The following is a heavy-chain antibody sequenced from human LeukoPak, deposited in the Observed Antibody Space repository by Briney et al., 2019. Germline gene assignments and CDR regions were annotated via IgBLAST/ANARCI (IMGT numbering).Heavy chain of an antibody. CDR3: ARGAGYNYPYYFDY. Sequence: GGSLRLSCAASGFAFSSYAISWVRQAPGKGLEWVSSISGSGGSTYYADSVKGRFTISRDNFKNTLYLQMNSLRVEDTAVYYCARGAGYNYPYYFDYWGQGTLVTVSS. D-gene: IGHD5-24*01. J-gene: IGHJ4*02. V-gene: IGHV3-23*01. CDR2: ISGSGGST. CDR1: GFAFSSYA.